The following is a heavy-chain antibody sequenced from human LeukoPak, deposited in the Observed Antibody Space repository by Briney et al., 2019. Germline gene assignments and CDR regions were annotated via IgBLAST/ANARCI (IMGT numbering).Heavy chain of an antibody. V-gene: IGHV1-2*02. J-gene: IGHJ5*02. Sequence: ASVKVSCKASGYTFTGYYMHWVRQAPGQGLEWMGWSNPKSGGTNYAQKFQGRVTITRNTSISTAYMELSRLRSDDTAVYYCASASNIYDSPFRDPWGQGTLVTVSS. CDR3: ASASNIYDSPFRDP. CDR1: GYTFTGYY. CDR2: SNPKSGGT. D-gene: IGHD3-22*01.